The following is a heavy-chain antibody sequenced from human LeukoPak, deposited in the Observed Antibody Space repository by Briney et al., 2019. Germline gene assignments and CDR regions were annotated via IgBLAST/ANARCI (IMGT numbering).Heavy chain of an antibody. CDR3: AKDQYQSSSGVRGWQFDY. D-gene: IGHD6-19*01. V-gene: IGHV3-30*18. CDR1: GFTFSSYG. J-gene: IGHJ4*02. CDR2: ISYDGSNK. Sequence: GGSLRLSCAASGFTFSSYGMHWVRQAPGKGLEWVAVISYDGSNKYYADSVKGRFTISRDNSKNTLYLQMNSLRAEDTAVYYCAKDQYQSSSGVRGWQFDYWGQGTLVTVSS.